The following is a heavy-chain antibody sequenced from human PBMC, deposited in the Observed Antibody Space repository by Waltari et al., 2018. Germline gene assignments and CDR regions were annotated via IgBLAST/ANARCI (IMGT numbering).Heavy chain of an antibody. CDR1: GGTFSSYT. Sequence: QVQLVQSGAEVKKPGSSVKVSCKASGGTFSSYTISWVRQAPGQGLEWMGRINPIRGIANYAQKFQGRVTMTADKSTSTAYMEPGSLRSEDTAVYYCARDPGYGSGSYYTRPLDYWGQGTLVTVSS. CDR2: INPIRGIA. CDR3: ARDPGYGSGSYYTRPLDY. V-gene: IGHV1-69*08. D-gene: IGHD3-10*01. J-gene: IGHJ4*02.